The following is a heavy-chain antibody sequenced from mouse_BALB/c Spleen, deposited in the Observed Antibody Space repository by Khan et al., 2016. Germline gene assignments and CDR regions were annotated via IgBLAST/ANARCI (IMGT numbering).Heavy chain of an antibody. CDR3: TRGESTMIRGFAY. CDR2: IYPSDIYT. Sequence: QVQLQQPGAELVRPGASVKLSCKASGYTFTSYWINWMKQRPGQGLEWIGNIYPSDIYTNYNQKFKDKATLTVDKSSSTAYMQLSSPTSKDSAIYYCTRGESTMIRGFAYWGQGTLVTVSA. V-gene: IGHV1-69*02. D-gene: IGHD2-4*01. CDR1: GYTFTSYW. J-gene: IGHJ3*01.